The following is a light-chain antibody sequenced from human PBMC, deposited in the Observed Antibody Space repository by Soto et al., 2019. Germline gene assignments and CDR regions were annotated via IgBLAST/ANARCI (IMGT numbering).Light chain of an antibody. Sequence: DIQMTQSPSSLSASVGDRVTITCRASQGIRHDLGWYQQKPGKAPKRLIYSVSSLQSGVSSRFSGSGSGTDFTLSINSLQREDFATYYCQQTYSAPPLFGQGTKVDI. CDR1: QGIRHD. V-gene: IGKV1-17*01. J-gene: IGKJ1*01. CDR3: QQTYSAPPL. CDR2: SVS.